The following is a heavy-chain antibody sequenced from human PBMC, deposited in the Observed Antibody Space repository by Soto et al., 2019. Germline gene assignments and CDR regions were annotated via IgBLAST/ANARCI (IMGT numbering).Heavy chain of an antibody. CDR1: GFSFDDYV. J-gene: IGHJ5*02. V-gene: IGHV3-9*01. Sequence: SGGSLRLSCAASGFSFDDYVLHWVRQVPGKGLEWVSGISWNSDTTGYADSVKGRFTISRDNSKNTLFLQMNSLRAEDTAVYYCARVAKGVGSSSFWLGYWFDPWGQGTLVTVSS. CDR3: ARVAKGVGSSSFWLGYWFDP. D-gene: IGHD6-6*01. CDR2: ISWNSDTT.